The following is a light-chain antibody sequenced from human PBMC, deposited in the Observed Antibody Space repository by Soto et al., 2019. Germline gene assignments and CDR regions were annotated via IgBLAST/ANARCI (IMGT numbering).Light chain of an antibody. CDR3: QQYGSSST. CDR2: GAS. CDR1: QSVSNNY. V-gene: IGKV3-20*01. J-gene: IGKJ1*01. Sequence: EIVLTQSPGALSLSPGERATLSSRASQSVSNNYLAWYQQKPGQAPRLLIYGASNRATGIPDRFSGSGSGTDFTLTISRLEPEDFAVYYCQQYGSSSTFGQGTKVDIK.